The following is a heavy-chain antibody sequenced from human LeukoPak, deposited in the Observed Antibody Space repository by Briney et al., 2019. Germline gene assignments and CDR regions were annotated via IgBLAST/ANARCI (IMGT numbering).Heavy chain of an antibody. CDR3: ARDSATAAGAFDI. V-gene: IGHV1-2*04. J-gene: IGHJ3*02. CDR1: GYTFTGYY. D-gene: IGHD6-13*01. CDR2: INPNSGGT. Sequence: ASVKVSCKASGYTFTGYYMHWVRQAPGQGLEWMGWINPNSGGTNYAQKFQGWVTMTRDTSISTAYMELSRLRSDDTAVYYCARDSATAAGAFDIWGQGTVVTVSS.